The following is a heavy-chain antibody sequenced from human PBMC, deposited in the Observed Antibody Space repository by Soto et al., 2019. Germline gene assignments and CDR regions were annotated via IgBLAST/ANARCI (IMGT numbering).Heavy chain of an antibody. J-gene: IGHJ4*02. Sequence: ASVKVSCKASGYTFTSYAMHWVRQAPGQRLEWMGWINAGNGNTKYSQKFQGRVTITRDTSASTAYMELSSLRSEDTAVYYCARSVVVVTALDYWGQGTLVTVSS. CDR1: GYTFTSYA. V-gene: IGHV1-3*01. D-gene: IGHD2-21*02. CDR2: INAGNGNT. CDR3: ARSVVVVTALDY.